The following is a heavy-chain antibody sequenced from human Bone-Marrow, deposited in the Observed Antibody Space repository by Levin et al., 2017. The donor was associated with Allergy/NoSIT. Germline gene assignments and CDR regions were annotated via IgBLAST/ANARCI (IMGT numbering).Heavy chain of an antibody. CDR1: GFTFNDHY. J-gene: IGHJ2*01. Sequence: GGSLRLSCAASGFTFNDHYMSWIRQAPGKGLEWVSYISGGSSDTDYADSVEGRFTISRDNAKNSLYLQMNSLRAEDTAVYYCARDRAYCRGGSCYYWYFDLWGRGTPVTVSS. D-gene: IGHD2-15*01. V-gene: IGHV3-11*05. CDR3: ARDRAYCRGGSCYYWYFDL. CDR2: ISGGSSDT.